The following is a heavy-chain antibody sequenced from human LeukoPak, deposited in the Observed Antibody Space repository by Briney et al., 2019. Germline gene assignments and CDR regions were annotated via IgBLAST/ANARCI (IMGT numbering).Heavy chain of an antibody. V-gene: IGHV1-69*13. CDR1: GGTFSSYA. CDR3: ARGYCSSTSCYPFDY. D-gene: IGHD2-2*01. Sequence: ASVKVSCKASGGTFSSYAISWVRQAPGQGLEWMGGIIPIFGTANYAQKFQGRVTITADESASTAYMELSSLRSEDTAVYYCARGYCSSTSCYPFDYWGQGTLVTVSS. CDR2: IIPIFGTA. J-gene: IGHJ4*02.